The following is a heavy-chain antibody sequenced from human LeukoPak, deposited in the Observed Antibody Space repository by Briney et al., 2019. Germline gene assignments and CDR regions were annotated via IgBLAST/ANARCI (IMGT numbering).Heavy chain of an antibody. CDR1: GGSISGYS. V-gene: IGHV4-59*12. CDR2: IYYSGST. J-gene: IGHJ6*03. Sequence: SETLSLTCTVSGGSISGYSWSWIRQPPGKGLDWIGFIYYSGSTNYNPSLKSRVTISADTSKNQFSLKLTSVTAADTAVYYCAREAEGYDTMTGYYPYYYYNYMDVWGKGTTVTISS. D-gene: IGHD3-9*01. CDR3: AREAEGYDTMTGYYPYYYYNYMDV.